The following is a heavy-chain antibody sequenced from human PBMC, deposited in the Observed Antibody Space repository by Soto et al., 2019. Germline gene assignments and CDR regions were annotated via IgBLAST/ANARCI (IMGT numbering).Heavy chain of an antibody. D-gene: IGHD5-12*01. CDR1: GFTFSSYG. CDR2: IWYDGSNK. J-gene: IGHJ4*02. CDR3: ARDPGLGSGYSGFDY. V-gene: IGHV3-33*01. Sequence: QVQLVESGGGVVQPGRSLRLSCAASGFTFSSYGMQWVRQAPGKGLEWVAVIWYDGSNKYYADSVKGRFTISRDNSKNTLYLQMNRLRAGDTGVYYCARDPGLGSGYSGFDYWGQGTLVTVSS.